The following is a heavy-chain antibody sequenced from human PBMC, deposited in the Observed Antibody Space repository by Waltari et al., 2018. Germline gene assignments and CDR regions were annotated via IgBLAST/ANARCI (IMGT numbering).Heavy chain of an antibody. CDR2: VSPNTGDT. D-gene: IGHD2-8*01. CDR1: GYTFTNYG. Sequence: QVQLGQSGAEVKKPGAAVKVSCRASGYTFTNYGINWVRQAPGQGLEWMGWVSPNTGDTHFAQKFQDRVTMTTDTPASTAYMELGSLRSDDTAVYYCARIMTSNTDYWGQGTLVTVSS. V-gene: IGHV1-18*01. J-gene: IGHJ4*02. CDR3: ARIMTSNTDY.